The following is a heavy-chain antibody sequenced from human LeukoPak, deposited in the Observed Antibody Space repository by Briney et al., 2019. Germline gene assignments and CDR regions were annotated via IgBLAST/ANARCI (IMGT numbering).Heavy chain of an antibody. V-gene: IGHV4-39*07. J-gene: IGHJ6*03. CDR3: AREKLHNYVWGSYRQDYYMDV. CDR1: GGSISSSSYN. CDR2: IDYSGST. Sequence: SETLSLTCTVSGGSISSSSYNWGWIRQPPGKGLEWIGSIDYSGSTFYNPSLKSRVTISVDTSKNQFSLKLSSVTAADTAVYYCAREKLHNYVWGSYRQDYYMDVWGKGTTVTVSS. D-gene: IGHD3-16*02.